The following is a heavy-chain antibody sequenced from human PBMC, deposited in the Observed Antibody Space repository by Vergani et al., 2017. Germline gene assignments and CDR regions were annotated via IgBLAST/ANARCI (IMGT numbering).Heavy chain of an antibody. CDR3: AREGLHSGSGSYNDY. V-gene: IGHV4-61*02. D-gene: IGHD3-10*01. CDR2: IFSSGTT. J-gene: IGHJ4*02. Sequence: QVQLQESGPGLVKPSQTLSLSCTVSGGSVRTSIGYYWTWIRQPAGKTLEWIGEIFSSGTTNYNPSFKNRVTMSVDTSKNQFSLKLNSVTAADTAMYYCAREGLHSGSGSYNDYWGQGTLVTVSS. CDR1: GGSVRTSIGYY.